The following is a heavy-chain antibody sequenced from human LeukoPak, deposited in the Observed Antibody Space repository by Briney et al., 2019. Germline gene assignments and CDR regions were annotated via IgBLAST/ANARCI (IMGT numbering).Heavy chain of an antibody. D-gene: IGHD2-2*02. CDR2: ISGSGGST. CDR1: GFTFSSYA. Sequence: GGSLRLSCAASGFTFSSYAMSWVRQAPGKGLEWVSAISGSGGSTYYADSVKGRFTISRDNSKNTLYLQMDSLRPEDTALYHCAKEGCSATNCYINFWGQGTLVTVSS. V-gene: IGHV3-23*01. CDR3: AKEGCSATNCYINF. J-gene: IGHJ4*02.